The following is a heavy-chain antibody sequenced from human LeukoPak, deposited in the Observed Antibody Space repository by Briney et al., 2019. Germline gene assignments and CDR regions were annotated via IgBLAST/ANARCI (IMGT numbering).Heavy chain of an antibody. Sequence: GGSLRLSCAASGFTFSSYGMSWVRQTPGKGLDWVSSISGSGGSTYYADSVKGRFTISRDNSKNTLYLQMNSLRAEDTAVYYCARDRTFDYGDNNYQFDYWGQGSLVTVSS. CDR2: ISGSGGST. J-gene: IGHJ4*02. V-gene: IGHV3-23*01. D-gene: IGHD4-17*01. CDR3: ARDRTFDYGDNNYQFDY. CDR1: GFTFSSYG.